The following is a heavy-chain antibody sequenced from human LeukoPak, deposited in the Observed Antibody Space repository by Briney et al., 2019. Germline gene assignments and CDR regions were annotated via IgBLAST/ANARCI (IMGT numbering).Heavy chain of an antibody. CDR1: GFTFSSYS. V-gene: IGHV3-21*01. D-gene: IGHD6-13*01. CDR2: ISSSSSYI. Sequence: PGGSLRLSCAASGFTFSSYSMNWVRQAPGKGLEWVSSISSSSSYIYYADSVKGRFTISRDNAKNSLYLQMNSLRADDTAVYYCARAPQQQLPSGGAFDIWGQGTMVTVSS. J-gene: IGHJ3*02. CDR3: ARAPQQQLPSGGAFDI.